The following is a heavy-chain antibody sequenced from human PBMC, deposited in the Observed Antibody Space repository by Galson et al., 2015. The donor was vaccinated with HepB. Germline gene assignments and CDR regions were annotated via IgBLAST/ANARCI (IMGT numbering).Heavy chain of an antibody. J-gene: IGHJ3*02. D-gene: IGHD3-22*01. CDR1: GYTFTGYY. Sequence: SVKVSCKASGYTFTGYYMHWVRQAPGQGLEWMGWINPNSGGTNYAQKFQGRVTMTRDTSISTAYMELSRLRSDDTAVYYCAREMIVLTQNAFDIWGQGTMVTVSS. CDR3: AREMIVLTQNAFDI. CDR2: INPNSGGT. V-gene: IGHV1-2*02.